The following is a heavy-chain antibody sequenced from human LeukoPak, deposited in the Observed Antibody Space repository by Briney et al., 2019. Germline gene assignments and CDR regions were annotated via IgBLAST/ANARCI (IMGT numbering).Heavy chain of an antibody. CDR1: GFTFRNYG. Sequence: GGSLRLSCAASGFTFRNYGMPWVRQAPGKGLEGVAKINKDGSKIYYVDSLKGRFTISRDNAKNSLYLQMHSLRAEDTAVYYCVRDQYAYCVTTSCYDLGGYFDYWGQGTLVTVSS. CDR3: VRDQYAYCVTTSCYDLGGYFDY. D-gene: IGHD2-2*01. CDR2: INKDGSKI. J-gene: IGHJ4*02. V-gene: IGHV3-7*01.